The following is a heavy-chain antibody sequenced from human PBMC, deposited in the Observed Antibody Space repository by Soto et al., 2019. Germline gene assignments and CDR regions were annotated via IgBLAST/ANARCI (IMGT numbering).Heavy chain of an antibody. CDR1: GFTFSSYS. D-gene: IGHD1-26*01. Sequence: EVQLVESGGGLVQPGGSLRLSCAASGFTFSSYSMNWVRQAPGKGLEWVSYISISSSTIYYADSVKGRFTISRDNAKNSLELQMNSLRDEDTAVYYCARDREGSGSDSGGWFDPWGQGTLVTVSS. J-gene: IGHJ5*02. CDR3: ARDREGSGSDSGGWFDP. V-gene: IGHV3-48*02. CDR2: ISISSSTI.